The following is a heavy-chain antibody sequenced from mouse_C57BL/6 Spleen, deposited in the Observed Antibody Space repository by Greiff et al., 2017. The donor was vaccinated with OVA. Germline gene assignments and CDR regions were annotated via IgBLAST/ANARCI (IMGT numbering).Heavy chain of an antibody. Sequence: QVQLQQSGPELVKPGASVKIPCKASGYAFSSSWMNWVKQRPGKGLEWIGRIYPGDGDTNYNGKFKGKATLTAEKSSSTAYMQLSSLTSADSAVYFCARRTTGVAKVDYWGQGTTLTVSS. CDR2: IYPGDGDT. V-gene: IGHV1-82*01. CDR3: ARRTTGVAKVDY. CDR1: GYAFSSSW. J-gene: IGHJ2*01. D-gene: IGHD1-1*01.